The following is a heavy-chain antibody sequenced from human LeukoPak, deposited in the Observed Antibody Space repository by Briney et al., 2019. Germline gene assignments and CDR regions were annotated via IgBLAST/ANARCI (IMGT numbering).Heavy chain of an antibody. D-gene: IGHD3-16*02. J-gene: IGHJ3*01. Sequence: GGSLRLSCAASGFTFGSYWMHWVRQAPGKGLVWVSRINSDGSTTNYADSVKGRFTISRDNPKNTLYLQMNSQRAEDTAVYYCAGGRLGELSSNPDAFDFWGQGTMVTVSS. CDR1: GFTFGSYW. CDR3: AGGRLGELSSNPDAFDF. V-gene: IGHV3-74*01. CDR2: INSDGSTT.